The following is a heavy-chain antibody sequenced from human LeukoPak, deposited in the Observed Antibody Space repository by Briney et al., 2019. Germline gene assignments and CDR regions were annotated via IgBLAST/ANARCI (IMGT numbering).Heavy chain of an antibody. CDR3: ARAHSSLRLYHFDY. V-gene: IGHV1-2*02. J-gene: IGHJ4*02. CDR2: INPNSGGT. Sequence: ASVKVSCKASGYTFTDQLIHWVRQAPGQGLEWVGWINPNSGGTNYAETFERRIAMTTDTSINTAYMEMSRLTSDDTAVYYCARAHSSLRLYHFDYWGQGTLVTVSS. CDR1: GYTFTDQL. D-gene: IGHD6-13*01.